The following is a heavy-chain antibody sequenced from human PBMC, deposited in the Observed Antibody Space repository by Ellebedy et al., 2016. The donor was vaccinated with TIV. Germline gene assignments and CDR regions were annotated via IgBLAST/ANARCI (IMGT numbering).Heavy chain of an antibody. V-gene: IGHV1-2*02. J-gene: IGHJ4*02. D-gene: IGHD3-10*01. CDR1: GYSLSDYY. Sequence: ASVKVSXXDSGYSLSDYYVHWVRQAPGQGLEWMGWINPLSGDTKYAQKFQGRVAMTRDTSTNTAYMELSRLRYDDTAVYYCARDQHDGSGSYWGLGTLVTVSS. CDR3: ARDQHDGSGSY. CDR2: INPLSGDT.